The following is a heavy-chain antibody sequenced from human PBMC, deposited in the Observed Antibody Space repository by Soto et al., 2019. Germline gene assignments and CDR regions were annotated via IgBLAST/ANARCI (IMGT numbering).Heavy chain of an antibody. D-gene: IGHD3-3*01. Sequence: ASVKVSCKASGYTFTSYGISWVRQAPGQGLEWMGWISAYNGNTNYAQKLQGRVTMTTDTSTSTAYMELRSLRSDDTAVYYCARRGRYDFWSGYFDYFVMDVWGQGTTVTVSS. CDR3: ARRGRYDFWSGYFDYFVMDV. CDR1: GYTFTSYG. CDR2: ISAYNGNT. J-gene: IGHJ6*02. V-gene: IGHV1-18*04.